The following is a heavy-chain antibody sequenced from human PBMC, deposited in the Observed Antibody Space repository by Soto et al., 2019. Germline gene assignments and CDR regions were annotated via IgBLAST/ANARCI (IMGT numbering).Heavy chain of an antibody. CDR1: GYIFTSYW. CDR3: ARLLVRDGYNYGMDV. Sequence: GESLKISCKGSGYIFTSYWIGCVLQMPGKGLEWMGIIYPGDSDTRYSPSFQGQVTISADKSISTAYLQWSSLKASDTAMYYCARLLVRDGYNYGMDVWGQGTTVTVSS. CDR2: IYPGDSDT. V-gene: IGHV5-51*01. D-gene: IGHD3-22*01. J-gene: IGHJ6*02.